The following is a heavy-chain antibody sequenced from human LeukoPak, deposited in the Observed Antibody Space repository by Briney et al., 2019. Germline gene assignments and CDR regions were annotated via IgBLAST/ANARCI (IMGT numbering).Heavy chain of an antibody. CDR1: GFTFSSYA. V-gene: IGHV3-23*01. Sequence: GGSLRLSCAASGFTFSSYAMMWVRQAPGKGLDWVSTISVSGGSPNYADSVKGRFTISRDNSKNTLFLQMNSLGAEDTALYYCAKGLREYDFWSGYATWGQGTLVTVSS. CDR3: AKGLREYDFWSGYAT. J-gene: IGHJ5*02. D-gene: IGHD3-3*01. CDR2: ISVSGGSP.